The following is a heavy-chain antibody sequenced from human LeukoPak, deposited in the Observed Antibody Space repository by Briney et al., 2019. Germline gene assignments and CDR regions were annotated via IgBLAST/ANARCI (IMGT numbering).Heavy chain of an antibody. CDR2: ISYDGSNK. Sequence: LSLTCTVSGGSISSSSYYWGWIRQPPGKGLEWVAVISYDGSNKYYADSVKGRFTISRDNSKNTLYLQMNSLRAEDTAVYYCASGSYLEYWGQGTLVTVSS. V-gene: IGHV3-30*03. J-gene: IGHJ4*02. CDR3: ASGSYLEY. CDR1: GGSISSSS. D-gene: IGHD1-26*01.